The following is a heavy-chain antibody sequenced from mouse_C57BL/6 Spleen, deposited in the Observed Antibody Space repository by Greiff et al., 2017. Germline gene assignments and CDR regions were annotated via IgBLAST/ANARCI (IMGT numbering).Heavy chain of an antibody. J-gene: IGHJ1*03. Sequence: QVHVKQSGAELMKPGASVKLSCKATGYTFTGYWIEWVKQRPGHGLEWIGEILPGSGSTNYNEKFKGKATFTADTSSNTAYMQLSSLTTEDSAIYYGARGGITTVVATDWYFDVWGTGTTVTVSS. V-gene: IGHV1-9*01. CDR1: GYTFTGYW. CDR3: ARGGITTVVATDWYFDV. D-gene: IGHD1-1*01. CDR2: ILPGSGST.